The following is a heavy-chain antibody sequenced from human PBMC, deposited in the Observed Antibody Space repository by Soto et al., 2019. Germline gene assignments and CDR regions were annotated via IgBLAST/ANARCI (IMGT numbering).Heavy chain of an antibody. CDR3: ARDHGSGGSRYPPTGY. V-gene: IGHV1-69*04. D-gene: IGHD2-15*01. CDR1: GGTFSSYT. J-gene: IGHJ4*02. Sequence: SVKVSCKASGGTFSSYTISWVRQAPGQGLEWMGRIIPTLGIANYAQKFQGRVTITADKSTSTAYMELSSLRSEDTAVYYCARDHGSGGSRYPPTGYWGQGTLVTLSS. CDR2: IIPTLGIA.